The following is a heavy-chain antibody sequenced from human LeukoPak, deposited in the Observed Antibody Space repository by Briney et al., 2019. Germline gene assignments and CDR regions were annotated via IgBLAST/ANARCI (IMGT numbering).Heavy chain of an antibody. J-gene: IGHJ6*03. CDR3: ARAHSISYYYMDV. D-gene: IGHD1-14*01. Sequence: GGSLRLSCAASGFTFSSYGMHWVRQAPGKGLEWVAVISYDGSNKYYADSVKGRFTISRDNSKNTLYLQMNSLRAEDTAVYYCARAHSISYYYMDVWGKGTTVTVSS. V-gene: IGHV3-30*03. CDR1: GFTFSSYG. CDR2: ISYDGSNK.